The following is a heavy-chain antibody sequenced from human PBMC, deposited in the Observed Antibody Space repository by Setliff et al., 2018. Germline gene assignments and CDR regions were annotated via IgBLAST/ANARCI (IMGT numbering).Heavy chain of an antibody. Sequence: ASVKVSCKASGYTFTSHYMHWVRQAPGLGLEWMGTINPSSGRTSYAQKFQGKVTMTRDTSTSTVYMDMSSLRSEDTAVYYCARDVFPYHYEGAFDIWGQGTMVTVSS. V-gene: IGHV1-46*01. CDR3: ARDVFPYHYEGAFDI. J-gene: IGHJ3*02. D-gene: IGHD3-22*01. CDR1: GYTFTSHY. CDR2: INPSSGRT.